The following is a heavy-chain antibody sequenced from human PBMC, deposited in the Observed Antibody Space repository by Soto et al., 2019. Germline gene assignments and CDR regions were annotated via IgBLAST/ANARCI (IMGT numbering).Heavy chain of an antibody. J-gene: IGHJ4*02. CDR2: IYYSGST. CDR1: GGSISSSSYY. V-gene: IGHV4-39*01. Sequence: SETPSLTCTVSGGSISSSSYYWGWIRQPPGKGLEWIGSIYYSGSTYYNPSLTSRVSISVDTSKNQFSLKLISVTAADTAVYYCARHDRGYCSSTSCHTNYWGQGTLVTVSS. D-gene: IGHD2-2*02. CDR3: ARHDRGYCSSTSCHTNY.